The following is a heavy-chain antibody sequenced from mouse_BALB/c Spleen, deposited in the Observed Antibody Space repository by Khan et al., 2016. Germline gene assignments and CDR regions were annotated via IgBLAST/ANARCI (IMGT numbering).Heavy chain of an antibody. Sequence: EVELVASGGGLVQPGGSRKLSCAASGFTFSNFGMHWVRQAPEKGLEWVAYISSGSSTIYYADTVMGRFTISRDNPTNTLLLQMTSLRSEDTAMYYCVRSDYGSNMDYWGQGTSVTVSS. CDR2: ISSGSSTI. CDR3: VRSDYGSNMDY. V-gene: IGHV5-17*02. CDR1: GFTFSNFG. D-gene: IGHD1-1*01. J-gene: IGHJ4*01.